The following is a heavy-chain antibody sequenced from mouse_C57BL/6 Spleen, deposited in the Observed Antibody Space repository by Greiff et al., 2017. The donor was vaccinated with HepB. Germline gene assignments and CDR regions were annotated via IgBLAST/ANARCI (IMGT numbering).Heavy chain of an antibody. CDR3: TRGEGYYEENERGLAY. CDR2: IDPETGGT. Sequence: VQLQQSGAELVRPGASVTLSCKASGYTFTDYEMHWVKQTPVHGLEWIGAIDPETGGTAYNQKFKGKAILTADKSSSTAYMELRSLTSEDSVVYYCTRGEGYYEENERGLAYWGQGTLVTVSA. V-gene: IGHV1-15*01. D-gene: IGHD2-3*01. J-gene: IGHJ3*01. CDR1: GYTFTDYE.